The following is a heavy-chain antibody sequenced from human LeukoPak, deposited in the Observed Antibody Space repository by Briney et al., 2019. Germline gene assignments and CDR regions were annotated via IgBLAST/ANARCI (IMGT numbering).Heavy chain of an antibody. J-gene: IGHJ4*02. V-gene: IGHV3-21*01. CDR3: ARDRGDGYNSYFDY. CDR1: GFTFSSYS. CDR2: ISSSSSYI. D-gene: IGHD5-24*01. Sequence: GGSLRLSCAASGFTFSSYSMNWVRQAPGKGLEWVSSISSSSSYIYYADSVKGRFTISRDNAKNSLYLQMNSLRAEDTAVYYCARDRGDGYNSYFDYWGQGTLVTVSS.